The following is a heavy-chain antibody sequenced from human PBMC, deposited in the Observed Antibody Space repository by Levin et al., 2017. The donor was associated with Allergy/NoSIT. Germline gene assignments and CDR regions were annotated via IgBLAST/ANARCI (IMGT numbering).Heavy chain of an antibody. J-gene: IGHJ6*02. CDR2: ISYDGSNK. D-gene: IGHD6-19*01. CDR3: AKDQEWLGPYYYGMDV. CDR1: GFTFSSYG. V-gene: IGHV3-30*18. Sequence: QPGESLKISCAASGFTFSSYGMHWVRQAPGKGLEWVAVISYDGSNKYYADSVKGRFTISRDNSKNTLYLQMNSLRAEDTAVYYCAKDQEWLGPYYYGMDVWGQGTTVTVSS.